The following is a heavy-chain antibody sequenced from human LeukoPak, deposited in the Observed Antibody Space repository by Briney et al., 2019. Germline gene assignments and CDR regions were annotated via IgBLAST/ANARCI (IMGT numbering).Heavy chain of an antibody. Sequence: ASVKVSCTASGYTFTSYGISWVRQAPGQGLEWMGWISAYNGNTNYAQKLQGRVTMTTDTSTSTAYMELRSLRSDDTAVYYCARDKGYSSSWYYFDYWGQGTLVTVSS. CDR3: ARDKGYSSSWYYFDY. CDR1: GYTFTSYG. J-gene: IGHJ4*02. D-gene: IGHD6-13*01. V-gene: IGHV1-18*01. CDR2: ISAYNGNT.